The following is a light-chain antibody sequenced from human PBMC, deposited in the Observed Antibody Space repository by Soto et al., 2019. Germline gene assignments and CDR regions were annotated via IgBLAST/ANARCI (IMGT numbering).Light chain of an antibody. V-gene: IGKV3-20*01. CDR1: QSVAKNY. Sequence: EIVLTQSPGTLSLSPGERATLSCRASQSVAKNYLAWYQQEAGQAPRLLIYDASSRATGIPDRFSGSGSGTDFTLTISRLEPEDFAVYYCHQYVSSPQTFGQGTKVEIK. CDR2: DAS. J-gene: IGKJ1*01. CDR3: HQYVSSPQT.